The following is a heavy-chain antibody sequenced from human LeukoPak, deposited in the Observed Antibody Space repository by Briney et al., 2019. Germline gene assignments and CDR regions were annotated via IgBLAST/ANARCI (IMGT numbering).Heavy chain of an antibody. J-gene: IGHJ4*02. CDR3: ARRTAYSSSLVDY. Sequence: GGSLRLSCAASGFTFNNYAMSWVRQAPGKGLEWVSTIGVSGDSTYYADSVKGRFTISRDNSKNTLYLQMNSLRAEDTAVYYCARRTAYSSSLVDYWGQGTLVTVSS. CDR2: IGVSGDST. V-gene: IGHV3-23*01. CDR1: GFTFNNYA. D-gene: IGHD6-6*01.